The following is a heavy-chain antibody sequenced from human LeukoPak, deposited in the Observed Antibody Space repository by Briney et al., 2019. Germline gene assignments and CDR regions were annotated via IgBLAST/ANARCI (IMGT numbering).Heavy chain of an antibody. D-gene: IGHD3-3*01. J-gene: IGHJ6*02. CDR1: GGSISSGPYY. CDR2: ITYSGNT. V-gene: IGHV4-31*03. CDR3: ARIAYDALDSYCYGMDV. Sequence: SETLSLTCTVSGGSISSGPYYWIWIRQHPGKGLEWIGYITYSGNTYYYPALNSRVTVSLDTSKTQFSLKLSSVTAADTAVYYCARIAYDALDSYCYGMDVWGQGTTVTVSS.